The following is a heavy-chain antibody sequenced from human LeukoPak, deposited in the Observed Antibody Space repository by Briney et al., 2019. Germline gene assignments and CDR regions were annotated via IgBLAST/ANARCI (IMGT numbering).Heavy chain of an antibody. J-gene: IGHJ3*02. CDR1: GGTFSSYA. D-gene: IGHD3-10*02. Sequence: ASVKVSCKASGGTFSSYAISWVRQAPGQGLEWMGRIIPILGIANYAQKFQGRVTITADKSTSTAYMELSSLRSEDTAVYYCARDRXYYVNAFDIWGQGTMVTVS. V-gene: IGHV1-69*04. CDR2: IIPILGIA. CDR3: ARDRXYYVNAFDI.